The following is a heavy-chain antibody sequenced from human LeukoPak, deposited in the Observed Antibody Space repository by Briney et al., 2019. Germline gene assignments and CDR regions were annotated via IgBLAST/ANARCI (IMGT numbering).Heavy chain of an antibody. CDR1: GDSSSRGSFA. D-gene: IGHD3-22*01. CDR2: IYRSGTT. V-gene: IGHV4-30-2*01. Sequence: SQTLSLTCGVSGDSSSRGSFAWSWIRQPPGKGLEWIGYIYRSGTTHYNPSLKSRVTISADRSKNQFSLRLSSMTAADTAVYYCARANYYYDSSGYYYNYYFDSWGQGALVTVSS. J-gene: IGHJ4*02. CDR3: ARANYYYDSSGYYYNYYFDS.